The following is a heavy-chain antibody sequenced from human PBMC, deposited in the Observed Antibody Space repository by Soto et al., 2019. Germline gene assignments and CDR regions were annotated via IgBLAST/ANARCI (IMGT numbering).Heavy chain of an antibody. CDR2: IIPIFGTA. J-gene: IGHJ6*02. Sequence: SVKVSCKASGGTFSSYAISWVRQAPGQGLEWMGGIIPIFGTANYAQKFQGRVTITADESTSTAYMELSSLRSEDTAVYYCASSVAKYYYYCMDVWGQGTTVTVSS. D-gene: IGHD5-12*01. V-gene: IGHV1-69*13. CDR1: GGTFSSYA. CDR3: ASSVAKYYYYCMDV.